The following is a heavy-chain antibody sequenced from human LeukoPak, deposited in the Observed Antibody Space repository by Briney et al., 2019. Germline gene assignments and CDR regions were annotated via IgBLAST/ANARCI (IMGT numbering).Heavy chain of an antibody. CDR1: GFTFSSYS. CDR3: AKSRDPVVVTAIPGDDAFDI. D-gene: IGHD2-21*02. V-gene: IGHV3-43D*03. J-gene: IGHJ3*02. Sequence: GGSLRLSCAASGFTFSSYSMNWVRQAPGKGLEWVSLISWDGGSTYYADSVKGRFTISRDNSKNSLYLQMNSLRAEDTALYYCAKSRDPVVVTAIPGDDAFDIWGQGTMVTVSS. CDR2: ISWDGGST.